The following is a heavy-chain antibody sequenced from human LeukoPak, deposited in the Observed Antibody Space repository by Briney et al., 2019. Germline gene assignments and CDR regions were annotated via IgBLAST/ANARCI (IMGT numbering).Heavy chain of an antibody. V-gene: IGHV1-69*05. CDR3: AADVGYA. CDR1: GGTFRNSA. Sequence: GASVKVSCKASGGTFRNSAISWVRQAPGQGLEWMGGIIPMLGITNYTQKFQGRVTITTDASTSTSYMELSSLRSEDTAVYYCAADVGYAWGQGTLVTVSS. D-gene: IGHD5-18*01. CDR2: IIPMLGIT. J-gene: IGHJ5*02.